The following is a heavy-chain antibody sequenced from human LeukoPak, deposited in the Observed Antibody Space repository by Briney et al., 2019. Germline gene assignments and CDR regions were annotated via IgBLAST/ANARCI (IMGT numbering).Heavy chain of an antibody. Sequence: GGSLRLSCVASGFTYDTYDMHWVRQSPGEGLVWVSRIRSDGSDTRYAESVKGRFTISRDNAKNTLYLQMNSLRAEDTAVYYCARDWFHDIDYWGQGTLVTVSS. CDR2: IRSDGSDT. CDR3: ARDWFHDIDY. J-gene: IGHJ4*02. V-gene: IGHV3-74*01. CDR1: GFTYDTYD. D-gene: IGHD3-10*01.